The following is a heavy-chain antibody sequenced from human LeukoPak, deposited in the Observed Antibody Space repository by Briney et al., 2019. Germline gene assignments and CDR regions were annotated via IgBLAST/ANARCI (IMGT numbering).Heavy chain of an antibody. CDR1: GGSISSYY. Sequence: SETLSLTCTVSGGSISSYYWSWIRQPPGKGLEWVGYIYYSGSTKYNPSLKSRVTISVDTSKNQFSLKLSSVTAADTAVYCCARDRSGVGYSFDYWGQGTLVTVSS. CDR2: IYYSGST. J-gene: IGHJ4*02. V-gene: IGHV4-59*01. CDR3: ARDRSGVGYSFDY. D-gene: IGHD5-12*01.